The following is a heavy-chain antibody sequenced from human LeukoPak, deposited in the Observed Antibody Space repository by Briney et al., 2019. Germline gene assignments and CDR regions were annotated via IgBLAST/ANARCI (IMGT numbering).Heavy chain of an antibody. CDR2: ITGRSGST. Sequence: GPSLRLSCAAAGLTFGIYAITWVRQAPGKGLEWVSTITGRSGSTYNADSVKGRFTISRDNPKNTLYLQMNSLRAEDTAVYYCAKMAEDYYYGAGRHFVHWGQGSRVIVSS. J-gene: IGHJ4*02. V-gene: IGHV3-23*01. CDR1: GLTFGIYA. CDR3: AKMAEDYYYGAGRHFVH. D-gene: IGHD3-10*01.